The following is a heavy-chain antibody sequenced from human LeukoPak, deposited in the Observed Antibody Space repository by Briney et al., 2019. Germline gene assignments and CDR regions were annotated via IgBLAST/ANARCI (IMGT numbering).Heavy chain of an antibody. J-gene: IGHJ4*02. Sequence: ASVKVSCKASGYPFTGYYMHWVRRAPGQGLEWMGWINPNSGDTNYAQKFQGRVTMTRDTSISTAYMELSRLRSDDTAVYYCAREYYYDTSGYYSYHLDYWGQGTLVTVSS. D-gene: IGHD3-22*01. CDR3: AREYYYDTSGYYSYHLDY. CDR2: INPNSGDT. CDR1: GYPFTGYY. V-gene: IGHV1-2*02.